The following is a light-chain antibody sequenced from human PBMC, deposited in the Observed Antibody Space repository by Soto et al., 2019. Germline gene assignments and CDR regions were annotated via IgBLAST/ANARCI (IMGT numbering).Light chain of an antibody. CDR3: QKYNSAPQT. CDR1: QDITSY. Sequence: IQLTQSPSSLSASVGDSVTITCRASQDITSYLAWYQQKPGKAPNLLIYGASTLQSGVPSRFSGSGSGTDFTLTISSLQAEDFASYYCQKYNSAPQTFGQGTTVEIK. J-gene: IGKJ1*01. V-gene: IGKV1-9*01. CDR2: GAS.